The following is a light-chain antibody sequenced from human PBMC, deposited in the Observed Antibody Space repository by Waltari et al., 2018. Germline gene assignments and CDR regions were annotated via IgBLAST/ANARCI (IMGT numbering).Light chain of an antibody. CDR1: SGHSSNL. J-gene: IGLJ3*02. CDR3: QTGGHGTWV. V-gene: IGLV4-69*01. Sequence: QLVLTQSPSASASLGASVKPTCPLRSGHSSNLIAWHQQQPEKGPRYLMKVNSDGSHSKGDEIPDRFSGSSSGAERYLTISSLQSEDEADYYCQTGGHGTWVFGGGTKLTVL. CDR2: VNSDGSH.